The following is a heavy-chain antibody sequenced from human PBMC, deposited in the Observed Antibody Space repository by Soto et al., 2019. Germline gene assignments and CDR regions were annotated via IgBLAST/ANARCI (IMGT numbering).Heavy chain of an antibody. D-gene: IGHD4-17*01. CDR3: AKGYYGDYPVYYGMDV. CDR2: ISGSGGST. J-gene: IGHJ6*02. CDR1: GFTFSSYA. Sequence: QPGGSLRLSCAASGFTFSSYAMSWVRQAPGKGLEWVSAISGSGGSTYYADSVKGRFTISRDNSKNTLYLQMNSLRAEDTAVYYCAKGYYGDYPVYYGMDVWGQGTTVTVSS. V-gene: IGHV3-23*01.